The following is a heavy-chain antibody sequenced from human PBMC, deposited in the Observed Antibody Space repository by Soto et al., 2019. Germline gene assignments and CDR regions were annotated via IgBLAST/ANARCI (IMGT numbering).Heavy chain of an antibody. CDR2: IWYDGTNK. Sequence: QVQLVESGGGVVQPGRSLRLSCAASGFTFSSYGMHWVRQAPGKGLEWVAVIWYDGTNKYYVDSVKGRFTISRDNSKNTLYLQMNSLRAKDTAVYFCARVRVEWLRSHYYYYGMDVWGQGTTVAVSS. CDR3: ARVRVEWLRSHYYYYGMDV. CDR1: GFTFSSYG. J-gene: IGHJ6*02. V-gene: IGHV3-33*01. D-gene: IGHD5-12*01.